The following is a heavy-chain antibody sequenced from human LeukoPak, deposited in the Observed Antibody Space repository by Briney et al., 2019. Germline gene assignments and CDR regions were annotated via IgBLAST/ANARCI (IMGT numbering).Heavy chain of an antibody. Sequence: GGPLRLSCAASGFTFSDYYMTWIRQAPGKGPEWVSCITGSGKSKYYADSVRGRVTISRDNAKNSLYLQMDSLRAEDTAVYYCARGNYGMDVWGRGTTVTVSS. CDR3: ARGNYGMDV. V-gene: IGHV3-11*01. CDR2: ITGSGKSK. CDR1: GFTFSDYY. J-gene: IGHJ6*02.